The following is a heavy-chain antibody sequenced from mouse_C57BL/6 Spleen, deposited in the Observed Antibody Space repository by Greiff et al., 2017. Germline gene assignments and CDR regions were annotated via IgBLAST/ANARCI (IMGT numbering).Heavy chain of an antibody. J-gene: IGHJ3*01. V-gene: IGHV14-4*01. D-gene: IGHD2-4*01. Sequence: EVQLQQSGAELVRPGASVKLSCTASGFNIKDDYMHWVKQRPEQGLEWIGWIDPENGDTEYASKFQGKATITADTSSNTAYLQLSSLTSEDTAVYYCTRNYDYDRTWFAYWGQGTLVTVSA. CDR1: GFNIKDDY. CDR3: TRNYDYDRTWFAY. CDR2: IDPENGDT.